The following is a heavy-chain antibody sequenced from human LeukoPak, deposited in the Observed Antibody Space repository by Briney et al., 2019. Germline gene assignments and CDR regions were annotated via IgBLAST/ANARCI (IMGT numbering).Heavy chain of an antibody. CDR2: INHSGST. CDR3: ARGPRGYYDFWSGYPTSHDAFDI. D-gene: IGHD3-3*01. J-gene: IGHJ3*02. CDR1: GGSSSGYY. Sequence: SETLSLTCAVYGGSSSGYYWSWIRQPPGKGLEWIGEINHSGSTNYNPSLKSRVTISVDTSKNQFSLKLSSVTAADTAVYYCARGPRGYYDFWSGYPTSHDAFDIWGQGTMVTVSS. V-gene: IGHV4-34*01.